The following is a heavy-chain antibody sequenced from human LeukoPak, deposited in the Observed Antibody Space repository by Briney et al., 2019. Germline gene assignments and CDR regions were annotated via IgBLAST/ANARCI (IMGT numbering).Heavy chain of an antibody. CDR2: MNPNSGNT. CDR1: GYTFTSYD. CDR3: ARAASMVVPAASFDP. V-gene: IGHV1-8*01. J-gene: IGHJ5*02. Sequence: GASMKVSCKASGYTFTSYDINWVRQATGQGLEWMGWMNPNSGNTGYAQKFQGRVTMTRNTSISTAYMELSSLRSEDTAVYYCARAASMVVPAASFDPWGQGTLVTVSS. D-gene: IGHD2-2*01.